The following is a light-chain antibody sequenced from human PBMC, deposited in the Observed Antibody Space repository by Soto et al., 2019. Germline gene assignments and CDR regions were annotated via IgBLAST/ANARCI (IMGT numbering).Light chain of an antibody. CDR2: SVS. Sequence: QSVLTQPASVSGSPGQSITISCSGTSSDIGAYDHVAWFQQFPGKTPKLVIYSVSNRPSGVSYRFSGSKSGNTASLTISGLQADGEADYYCISYTVSRSYVFGPGTKLTVL. J-gene: IGLJ1*01. CDR1: SSDIGAYDH. V-gene: IGLV2-14*01. CDR3: ISYTVSRSYV.